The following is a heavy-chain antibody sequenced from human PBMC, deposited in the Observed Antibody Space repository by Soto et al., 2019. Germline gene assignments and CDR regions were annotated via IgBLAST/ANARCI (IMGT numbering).Heavy chain of an antibody. D-gene: IGHD6-19*01. CDR1: GFTFSSYA. CDR3: AEDSLSYSSGWYVDY. J-gene: IGHJ4*02. Sequence: PGGSLRLSCAASGFTFSSYAMSWVRQAPGKGLEWVSAISGSGGSTYYADSVKGRFTISRDNSKNTLYLQMNSLRAEDTAVYYCAEDSLSYSSGWYVDYWGQGTLVTVSS. CDR2: ISGSGGST. V-gene: IGHV3-23*01.